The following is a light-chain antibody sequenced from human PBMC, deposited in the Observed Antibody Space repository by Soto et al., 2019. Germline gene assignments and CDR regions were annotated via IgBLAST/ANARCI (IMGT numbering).Light chain of an antibody. CDR3: SSYTSTNTWV. CDR2: EVS. CDR1: SSDVGGHNY. Sequence: QSALTQPASVSGSPGQSITTSCTGTSSDVGGHNYVSWYQQHPGKAPKFMIFEVSNRPSGVSNRFSGSKSGNTASLTISGLQAEDEADYYCSSYTSTNTWVFGGGTKVTVL. J-gene: IGLJ3*02. V-gene: IGLV2-14*01.